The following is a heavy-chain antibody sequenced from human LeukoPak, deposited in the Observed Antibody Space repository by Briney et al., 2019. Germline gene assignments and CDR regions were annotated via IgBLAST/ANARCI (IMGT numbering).Heavy chain of an antibody. V-gene: IGHV3-30-3*01. CDR3: ARGERYYYGSGSRVDY. Sequence: PGGSLRLSCAASGFTLSSYAMHWVRQAPGKGLEWVAVISYDGSNTYYADSVKGRFSISRDNSKNTLYLQMTSLRAEDTAVYYCARGERYYYGSGSRVDYWGQGTLVTVSP. D-gene: IGHD3-10*01. J-gene: IGHJ4*02. CDR1: GFTLSSYA. CDR2: ISYDGSNT.